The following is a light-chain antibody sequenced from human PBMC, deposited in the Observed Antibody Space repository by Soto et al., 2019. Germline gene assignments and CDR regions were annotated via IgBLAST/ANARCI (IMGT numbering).Light chain of an antibody. V-gene: IGLV2-14*01. CDR1: SSDVGAYNY. CDR3: SSYTGSNTVV. Sequence: QSVLTQPASVSGSPGQSITISCTGTSSDVGAYNYVSWYQQHPGRAPKLMIYDVSYRPSGVSNRFSGSKSGNTASLTISGLQAEDEGDYYCSSYTGSNTVVFGGGTKLTVL. CDR2: DVS. J-gene: IGLJ3*02.